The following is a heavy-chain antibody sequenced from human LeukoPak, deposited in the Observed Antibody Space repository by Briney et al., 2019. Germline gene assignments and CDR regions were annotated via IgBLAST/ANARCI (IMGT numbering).Heavy chain of an antibody. Sequence: GSLRLSCAASGFTFSSYGMHWVRQAPGKGLEWVAVISYDGSNKYYADSVKGRFTISRDNSKNTLYLQMNSLRAEDTAVYYCAKDGILGYCSGGSCPTVDNWFDPWGQGTLVTVSS. CDR2: ISYDGSNK. D-gene: IGHD2-15*01. CDR3: AKDGILGYCSGGSCPTVDNWFDP. CDR1: GFTFSSYG. V-gene: IGHV3-30*18. J-gene: IGHJ5*02.